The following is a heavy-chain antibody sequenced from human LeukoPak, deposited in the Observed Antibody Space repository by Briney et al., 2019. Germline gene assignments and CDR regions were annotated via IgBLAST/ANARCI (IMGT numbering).Heavy chain of an antibody. CDR3: ARGSLHYYYDSSGYFDY. Sequence: SETLSLTCAVYGGSFSDYYWSWIRQPPGKGLEWIGEINHSGSTNYNPSLKSRVTISVDTSKNQFSLKLSSVTAADTAVYYCARGSLHYYYDSSGYFDYWGQGTLVTVSS. CDR1: GGSFSDYY. CDR2: INHSGST. J-gene: IGHJ4*02. V-gene: IGHV4-34*01. D-gene: IGHD3-22*01.